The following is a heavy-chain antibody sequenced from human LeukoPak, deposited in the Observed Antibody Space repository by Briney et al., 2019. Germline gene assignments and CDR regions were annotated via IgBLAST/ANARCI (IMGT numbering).Heavy chain of an antibody. V-gene: IGHV3-64*04. CDR3: ARDRDYAFDY. D-gene: IGHD4-17*01. CDR1: GFTFSNYA. CDR2: IGGNGGDT. Sequence: GGSLRLSCSASGFTFSNYAMNWVRQAPGKGLEYVGVIGGNGGDTYHAESVKGRFTISRDNAKNSLYLQMDSLRDEDTAVYYCARDRDYAFDYWGQGTLVTVSS. J-gene: IGHJ4*02.